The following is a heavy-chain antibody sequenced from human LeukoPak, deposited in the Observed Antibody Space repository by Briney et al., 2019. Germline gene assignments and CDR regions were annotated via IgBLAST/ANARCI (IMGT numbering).Heavy chain of an antibody. V-gene: IGHV4-59*01. CDR2: IYYSVST. D-gene: IGHD3-22*01. CDR3: ARYYYDSSGYYTDN. Sequence: PSETLSLTCTVSGDSISSYYWSWIRQPPGKGLKWIGYIYYSVSTNYNPSLKSRVSISVDTSKNQFSLKLSSVTAADTAVYYCARYYYDSSGYYTDNWGQGTLVTVSS. CDR1: GDSISSYY. J-gene: IGHJ4*02.